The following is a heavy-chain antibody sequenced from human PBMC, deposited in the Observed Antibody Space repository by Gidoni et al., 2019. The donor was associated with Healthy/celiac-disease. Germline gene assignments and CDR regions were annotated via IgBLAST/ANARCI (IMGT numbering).Heavy chain of an antibody. CDR1: GSTFVSYG. D-gene: IGHD2-2*02. J-gene: IGHJ6*02. CDR3: AKERRYCSSTSCYTRKPYYYGMDV. CDR2: ISYDGSNK. Sequence: QVQLVESGGGVVQPGRSLRLSCPASGSTFVSYGMHWVRQAPGKGLEWVAVISYDGSNKYYADSVKGRFTISRDNSKNTLYLQMNSLRAEDTAVYYCAKERRYCSSTSCYTRKPYYYGMDVWGQGTTVTVSS. V-gene: IGHV3-30*18.